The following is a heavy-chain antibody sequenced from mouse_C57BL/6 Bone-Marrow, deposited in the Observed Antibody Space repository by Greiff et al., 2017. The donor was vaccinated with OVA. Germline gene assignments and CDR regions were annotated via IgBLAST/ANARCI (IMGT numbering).Heavy chain of an antibody. D-gene: IGHD1-1*01. CDR1: GFNIKDYY. J-gene: IGHJ1*03. CDR3: TKLTTVVAPGYFDV. V-gene: IGHV14-1*01. CDR2: IDPEDGDT. Sequence: VQLQQSGAELVRPGASVKLSCTASGFNIKDYYMHWVKQRPEQGLEWIGRIDPEDGDTEYAPKFQGKATMTADTSSNTAYLQLSSLTSEDTAVYYCTKLTTVVAPGYFDVWGTGTTVTVSS.